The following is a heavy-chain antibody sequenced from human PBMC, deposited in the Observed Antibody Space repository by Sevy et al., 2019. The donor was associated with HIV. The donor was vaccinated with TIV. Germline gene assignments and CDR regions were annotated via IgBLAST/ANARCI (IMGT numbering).Heavy chain of an antibody. Sequence: ASVKVSCKASGFTFTSSAMQWVRQARGQRLEWIGWIVVGYGNTNYAQKFRERVTITRDMSTSTAYMELSSLRSEDTAVYYCAAADSYSCGWYPNYAMDVWGQGTTVTVSS. CDR3: AAADSYSCGWYPNYAMDV. J-gene: IGHJ6*02. CDR1: GFTFTSSA. CDR2: IVVGYGNT. V-gene: IGHV1-58*02. D-gene: IGHD6-19*01.